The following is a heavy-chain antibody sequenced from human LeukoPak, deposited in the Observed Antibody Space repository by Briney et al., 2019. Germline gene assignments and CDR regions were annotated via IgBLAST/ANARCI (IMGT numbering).Heavy chain of an antibody. CDR1: GFTFSSYG. CDR3: AKDLLRITMVRGVIIGPQLDY. D-gene: IGHD3-10*01. CDR2: ISGSGGST. Sequence: PGGSLRLSGAASGFTFSSYGMSWVRQAPGKGLEWVSAISGSGGSTYYADSVKGRFTISRDNSKNTLYLQMNSLRAEDTAVYYCAKDLLRITMVRGVIIGPQLDYWGQGTLVTVSS. V-gene: IGHV3-23*01. J-gene: IGHJ4*02.